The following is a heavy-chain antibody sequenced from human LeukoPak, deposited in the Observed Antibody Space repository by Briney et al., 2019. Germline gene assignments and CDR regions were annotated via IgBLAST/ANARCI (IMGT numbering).Heavy chain of an antibody. Sequence: GGSLRLSCEASGFTFNTYSMNWARQAPGKGLEWVSSIDSSGGYMFYADSVKGRFTISRDNAKNSLYLQMNSLRAEDTAVYYCARDLGSGSYTDYWGQGTLVTVSS. D-gene: IGHD3-10*01. CDR3: ARDLGSGSYTDY. J-gene: IGHJ4*02. V-gene: IGHV3-21*01. CDR1: GFTFNTYS. CDR2: IDSSGGYM.